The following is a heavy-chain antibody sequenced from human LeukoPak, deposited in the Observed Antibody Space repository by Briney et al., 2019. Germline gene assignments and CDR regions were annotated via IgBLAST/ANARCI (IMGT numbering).Heavy chain of an antibody. CDR3: ARQLGPLHYFDY. Sequence: SETLSLTCTVSGGSISSYYWSWIRQPPGKGLEWIGYIYYRGSTNYNPSLKRRVTISVDTSKNPFSLKLSSVTAADTAVYYCARQLGPLHYFDYWGQGTLVTVSS. CDR1: GGSISSYY. V-gene: IGHV4-59*08. J-gene: IGHJ4*02. CDR2: IYYRGST.